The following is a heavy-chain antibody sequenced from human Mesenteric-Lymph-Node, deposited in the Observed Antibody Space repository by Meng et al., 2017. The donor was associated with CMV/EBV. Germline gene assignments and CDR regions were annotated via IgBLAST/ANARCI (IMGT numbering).Heavy chain of an antibody. V-gene: IGHV1-18*01. D-gene: IGHD2-2*01. CDR2: INIHNGNT. Sequence: ASVKVSCKASGYTFTSYGISWVRQAPGQGLEWMGWINIHNGNTKYAQKFQGRVTMATDTSTSTAYMELRSLRSDDTAVYYCARVIVVLPVATSYYFDYWGQGTLVTVSS. J-gene: IGHJ4*02. CDR1: GYTFTSYG. CDR3: ARVIVVLPVATSYYFDY.